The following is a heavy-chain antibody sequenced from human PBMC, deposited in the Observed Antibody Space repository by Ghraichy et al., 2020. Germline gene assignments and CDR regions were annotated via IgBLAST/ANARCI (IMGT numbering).Heavy chain of an antibody. CDR1: GFTFDDYA. J-gene: IGHJ3*02. CDR2: ISWNSGSI. CDR3: AKDKRAGGYSYKDAFDI. D-gene: IGHD4-23*01. V-gene: IGHV3-9*01. Sequence: GGSLRLSCAASGFTFDDYAMYWVRQAPGKGLEWVSGISWNSGSIGYADSVKGRFTISRDNAKNSLYLQMNSLRAEDTALYYCAKDKRAGGYSYKDAFDIWGQGTMVTVSS.